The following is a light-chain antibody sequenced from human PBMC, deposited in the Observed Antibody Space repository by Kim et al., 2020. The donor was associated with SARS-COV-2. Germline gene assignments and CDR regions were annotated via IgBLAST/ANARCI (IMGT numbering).Light chain of an antibody. Sequence: SYELTQPPSVSVAPGKTARITCGGNNIGSKSVHWYQQKPGQAPVLVIYYASDRPSGIPERLSGSNSGNTATLTISRVEDGDEADYYCQVWDSSSYHAVFG. CDR3: QVWDSSSYHAV. J-gene: IGLJ3*02. CDR1: NIGSKS. V-gene: IGLV3-21*04. CDR2: YAS.